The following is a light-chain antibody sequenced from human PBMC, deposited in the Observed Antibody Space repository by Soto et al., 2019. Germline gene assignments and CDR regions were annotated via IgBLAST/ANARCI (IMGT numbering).Light chain of an antibody. CDR1: QDISDV. J-gene: IGKJ5*01. V-gene: IGKV1-33*01. Sequence: DIQMTQSPSALSASVAGRVTITCRASQDISDVLNWYQQQPGKAPKVLIYDASKLQTGVPSRFSGRGSGKDFTFTISSLQPDDSGTYYCQQFYDLPITFGQGTRLEIK. CDR2: DAS. CDR3: QQFYDLPIT.